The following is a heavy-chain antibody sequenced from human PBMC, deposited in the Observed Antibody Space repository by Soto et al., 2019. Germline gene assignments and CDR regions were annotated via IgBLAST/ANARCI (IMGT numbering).Heavy chain of an antibody. J-gene: IGHJ6*02. Sequence: PGGSLRLSCAASGFTFSDYYINWMRHAPGKGLEWVSYITASGSNIFYADSVKGRFTVSRDNAKNSLYLQMNSLRVEDTAVYYCARDVYSYGGGNGMDAWGQGTTVTVSS. V-gene: IGHV3-11*01. D-gene: IGHD5-18*01. CDR3: ARDVYSYGGGNGMDA. CDR1: GFTFSDYY. CDR2: ITASGSNI.